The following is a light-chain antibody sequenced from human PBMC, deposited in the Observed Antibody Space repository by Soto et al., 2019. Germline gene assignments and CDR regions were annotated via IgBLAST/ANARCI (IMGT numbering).Light chain of an antibody. J-gene: IGKJ2*01. CDR2: DAS. Sequence: EIVLTQSPGTLSLSPGERATLSCRASQSVSSSYLAWYQQKPGQAPRLLIYDASSRATGIPDRFSGSGSGTDFTLTISRLEPEEFAVYFWQQYGSSPYTFGQGTKLEIK. V-gene: IGKV3-20*01. CDR1: QSVSSSY. CDR3: QQYGSSPYT.